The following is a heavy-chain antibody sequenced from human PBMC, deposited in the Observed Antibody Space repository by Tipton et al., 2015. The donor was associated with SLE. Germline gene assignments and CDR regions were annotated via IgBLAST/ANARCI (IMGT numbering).Heavy chain of an antibody. D-gene: IGHD2-15*01. J-gene: IGHJ4*02. CDR1: GGSISSYY. Sequence: GLVKPSETLSLTCTVSGGSISSYYWSWIRQPPGKGLEWIGYIYTSGSTNYNPSLKSRVTISVDTSKNQLSLKLSSVTAADTAVYYCARGYCSGATCHGYFDHWGQGTLVTVSS. V-gene: IGHV4-4*09. CDR3: ARGYCSGATCHGYFDH. CDR2: IYTSGST.